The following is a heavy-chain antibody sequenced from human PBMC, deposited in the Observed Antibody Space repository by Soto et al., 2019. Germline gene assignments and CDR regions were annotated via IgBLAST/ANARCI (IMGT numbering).Heavy chain of an antibody. CDR2: IYYSGST. Sequence: SETLSLTCTVSGGSISSSSYYWGWIRQPPGKGLEWIGSIYYSGSTYYNPSLKSRVTISVDTSKNQFSLKLSSVTAADTAVYYCARHSETNWFDPWGQGTLVTVSS. CDR1: GGSISSSSYY. CDR3: ARHSETNWFDP. J-gene: IGHJ5*02. V-gene: IGHV4-39*01.